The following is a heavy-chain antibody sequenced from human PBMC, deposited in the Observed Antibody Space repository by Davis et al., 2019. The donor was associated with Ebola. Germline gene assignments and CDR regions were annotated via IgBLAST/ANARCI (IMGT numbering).Heavy chain of an antibody. CDR2: ISSSGSII. V-gene: IGHV3-21*01. D-gene: IGHD6-13*01. J-gene: IGHJ4*02. CDR1: GFTFSSYA. Sequence: GGSLRLSCAASGFTFSSYAMSWVRQAPGKGLEWVSAISSSGSIIYYADSVKGRFTMSRDNAKNSLYLQMNSLRAEDTAIYYCARGYSRAVDYWGQGTLVTVSS. CDR3: ARGYSRAVDY.